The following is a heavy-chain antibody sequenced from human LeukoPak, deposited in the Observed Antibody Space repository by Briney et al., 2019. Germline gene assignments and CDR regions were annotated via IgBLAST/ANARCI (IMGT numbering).Heavy chain of an antibody. V-gene: IGHV4-39*01. D-gene: IGHD2-15*01. Sequence: SETLSLTCTVSGGSISSGSYYWGWIRQPPGKGLEWIGNIYYSGSTYYNPSLKSRVTISVDTSKNQFSLRLKSVTAADTSIYYCARPRSRISWFDPWGQGTLVTVSS. CDR1: GGSISSGSYY. CDR2: IYYSGST. J-gene: IGHJ5*02. CDR3: ARPRSRISWFDP.